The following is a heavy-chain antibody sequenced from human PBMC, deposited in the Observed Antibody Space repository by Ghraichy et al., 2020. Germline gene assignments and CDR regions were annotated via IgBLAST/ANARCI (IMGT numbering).Heavy chain of an antibody. CDR2: IHYSGST. D-gene: IGHD3-10*01. CDR3: ARQGRLGFPDYYYYYMDV. CDR1: GGSISSSFYY. V-gene: IGHV4-39*01. Sequence: SETLSLTCTVSGGSISSSFYYWGWIRQPPGKGLEWIGSIHYSGSTYYNPSLKSRVTISVDTSKSQFYLKLSSVTAADTAVYYCARQGRLGFPDYYYYYMDVWGKGTTVTVSS. J-gene: IGHJ6*03.